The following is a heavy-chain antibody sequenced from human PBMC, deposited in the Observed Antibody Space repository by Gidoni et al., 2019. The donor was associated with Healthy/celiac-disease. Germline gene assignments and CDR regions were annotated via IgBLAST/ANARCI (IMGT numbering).Heavy chain of an antibody. V-gene: IGHV1-18*01. CDR1: GYTFIRYG. CDR2: ISTYNGNT. CDR3: ARSSSSWYGVYYYYMDV. D-gene: IGHD6-13*01. Sequence: HVQLVQSGAEVKKPGASVKVSCKASGYTFIRYGISRVRQAPGQGLEWMGWISTYNGNTNYAQKLQGRVTMTTDTSTTTAYMELRSMRSDDTAVYYCARSSSSWYGVYYYYMDVGGKGTTVTVSS. J-gene: IGHJ6*03.